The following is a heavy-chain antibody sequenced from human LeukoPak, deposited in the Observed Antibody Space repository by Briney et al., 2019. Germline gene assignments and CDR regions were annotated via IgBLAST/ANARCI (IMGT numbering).Heavy chain of an antibody. Sequence: GGSLRLSCAASGFTFSSYGMHWVRQAPGKGLEWVAVIWYDGSNKYYADSVKGRFTISRDNSKNTLYLQMNSLRAEDTAVYYCARGLYYYDSSGYSYFDLWGRGTLSLSPQ. J-gene: IGHJ2*01. CDR1: GFTFSSYG. CDR2: IWYDGSNK. CDR3: ARGLYYYDSSGYSYFDL. D-gene: IGHD3-22*01. V-gene: IGHV3-33*01.